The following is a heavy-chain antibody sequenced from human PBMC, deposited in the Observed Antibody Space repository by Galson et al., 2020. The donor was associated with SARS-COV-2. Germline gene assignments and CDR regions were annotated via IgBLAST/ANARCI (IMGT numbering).Heavy chain of an antibody. CDR2: IDWDDNK. V-gene: IGHV2-70*11. D-gene: IGHD3-22*01. CDR3: ARFVSRVVADTGRGGAFVV. Sequence: ESGPTLVKPTQTLTLTCTFSGFSLSSRGMCVSWIRQPPGKALEWLTRIDWDDNKYYNTSLKTRLTISKDTSKNQVVLTMTNMDPADTATYYWARFVSRVVADTGRGGAFVVWGQGTMFTVSS. CDR1: GFSLSSRGMC. J-gene: IGHJ3*01.